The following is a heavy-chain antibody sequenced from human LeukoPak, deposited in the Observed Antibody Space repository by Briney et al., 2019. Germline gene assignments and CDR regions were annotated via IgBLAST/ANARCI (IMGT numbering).Heavy chain of an antibody. V-gene: IGHV3-33*08. CDR1: GFTFSSYG. Sequence: PGGSLRLSCAASGFTFSSYGMHWVRQGPGKGLEWVAVIWYDGSNQYYVDSVKGRFTISRDNSKNTLYLQMNSLRVEDTAVYYCARSQRGARKGNDAFDVWGQGTLVTVSS. D-gene: IGHD3-16*01. CDR2: IWYDGSNQ. CDR3: ARSQRGARKGNDAFDV. J-gene: IGHJ3*01.